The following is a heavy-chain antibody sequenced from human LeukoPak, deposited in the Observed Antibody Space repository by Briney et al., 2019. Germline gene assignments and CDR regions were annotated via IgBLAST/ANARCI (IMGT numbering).Heavy chain of an antibody. Sequence: SQTLSLTCTVSGGSISSGDYYWSWIRQPPGKGLEWIGYIYYSGSTYYNPSLKSRVTISVDTSKNQFSLKLSSVTAADTAVYYCARGIDFWSGYYNWFDPWGQGTLATVSS. D-gene: IGHD3-3*01. CDR2: IYYSGST. CDR3: ARGIDFWSGYYNWFDP. J-gene: IGHJ5*02. V-gene: IGHV4-30-4*08. CDR1: GGSISSGDYY.